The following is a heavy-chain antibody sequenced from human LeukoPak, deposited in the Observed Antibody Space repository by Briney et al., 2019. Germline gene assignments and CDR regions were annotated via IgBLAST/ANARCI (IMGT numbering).Heavy chain of an antibody. J-gene: IGHJ4*02. Sequence: SETLSLTCAVYGGSFSGYYWSWIRQPPGKGLEWIGEINHSGSTNYNPSLKSRVTISVDTSKNQFSLKLSSVTAADTAVYYCARWGSGISYYDFWSGYSLRPYYFDYWGQGTLVTVSS. CDR2: INHSGST. CDR1: GGSFSGYY. CDR3: ARWGSGISYYDFWSGYSLRPYYFDY. D-gene: IGHD3-3*01. V-gene: IGHV4-34*01.